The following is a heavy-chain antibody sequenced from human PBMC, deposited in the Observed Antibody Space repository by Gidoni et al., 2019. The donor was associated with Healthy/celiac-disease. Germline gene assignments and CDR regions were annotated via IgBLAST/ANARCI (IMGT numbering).Heavy chain of an antibody. CDR3: ARGPCSGGSCYSHWFDP. CDR1: GGSFSGYY. CDR2: INHSGST. D-gene: IGHD2-15*01. Sequence: QVQLQQWGAGLLKPSETLSLTCAVYGGSFSGYYWSWIRQPPGKGLEWIGEINHSGSTNYNPSLKSRVTISVDTSKNQFSLKLSSVTAADTAVYYCARGPCSGGSCYSHWFDPWGQGTLVTVSS. J-gene: IGHJ5*02. V-gene: IGHV4-34*01.